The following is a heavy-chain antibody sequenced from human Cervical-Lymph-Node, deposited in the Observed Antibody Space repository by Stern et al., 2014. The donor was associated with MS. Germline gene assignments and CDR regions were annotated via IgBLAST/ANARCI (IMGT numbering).Heavy chain of an antibody. Sequence: VQLVESGPGLVKPSETLSLTCTVSGGSVSSGSYYWSWIRQPPGKGLEWIGYIYDSGSTNYNPSLKSRVTISVDTSKNQFSLKLSSVTAADTAVYYCAREAAAGTPNYYGMDVWGQGTTVTVSS. CDR3: AREAAAGTPNYYGMDV. V-gene: IGHV4-61*01. CDR1: GGSVSSGSYY. CDR2: IYDSGST. J-gene: IGHJ6*02. D-gene: IGHD6-13*01.